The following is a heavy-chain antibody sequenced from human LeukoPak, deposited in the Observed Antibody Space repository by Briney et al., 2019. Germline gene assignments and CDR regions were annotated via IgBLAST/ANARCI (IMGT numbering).Heavy chain of an antibody. CDR2: IYYSGST. Sequence: TFSSYAMSWVRQSPGKGLEWIGTIYYSGSTYYNPSLKSRVTISVDTSKNQFSLKLSSVTAADTAMYYCARNRYYYGSGSYGVPNWFDPWGQGTLVTVSS. V-gene: IGHV4-39*01. J-gene: IGHJ5*02. CDR3: ARNRYYYGSGSYGVPNWFDP. D-gene: IGHD3-10*01. CDR1: TFSSYA.